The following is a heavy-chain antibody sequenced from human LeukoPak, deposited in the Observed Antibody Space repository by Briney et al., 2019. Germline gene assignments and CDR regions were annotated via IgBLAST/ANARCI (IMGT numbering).Heavy chain of an antibody. V-gene: IGHV1-24*01. Sequence: ASVKVSCKVSGYTLTELSMHWVRQAPGKGLEWMGGFDPEDGETIYAQKFQGRVTMTEDTSTDTAYMELSSLRSEDTAVYYCATESSTTGTLYYYYGMDVWGQGTTVTVSS. CDR3: ATESSTTGTLYYYYGMDV. J-gene: IGHJ6*02. D-gene: IGHD1-1*01. CDR1: GYTLTELS. CDR2: FDPEDGET.